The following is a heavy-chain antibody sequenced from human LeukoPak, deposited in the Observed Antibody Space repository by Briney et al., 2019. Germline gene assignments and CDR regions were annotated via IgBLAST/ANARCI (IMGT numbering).Heavy chain of an antibody. CDR2: ISGSGGST. J-gene: IGHJ4*02. Sequence: GGSLRLSCAASGFVFSSYTMSWVRQAPGKGLEWVSAISGSGGSTYYADSVKGRFTISRDNSKNTLYLQMNSLRAEDTAVYYCAKDDYSGYDQTFDYWGQGTLVAVSS. V-gene: IGHV3-23*01. CDR3: AKDDYSGYDQTFDY. D-gene: IGHD5-12*01. CDR1: GFVFSSYT.